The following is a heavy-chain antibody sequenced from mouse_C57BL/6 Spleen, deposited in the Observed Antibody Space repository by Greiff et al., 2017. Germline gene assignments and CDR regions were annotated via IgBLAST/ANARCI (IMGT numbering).Heavy chain of an antibody. J-gene: IGHJ1*03. D-gene: IGHD1-1*01. CDR1: GFNIKDYY. Sequence: VQLQQSGAELVKPGASVKLSCTASGFNIKDYYMHWVKQRTEQGLEWIGRIDPEDGETKYAPKFPGKATITADTSSNTAYLQLSSLTSEDTAVYYCARNFDYYGSSYGWYFDVWGTGTTVTVSS. CDR3: ARNFDYYGSSYGWYFDV. V-gene: IGHV14-2*01. CDR2: IDPEDGET.